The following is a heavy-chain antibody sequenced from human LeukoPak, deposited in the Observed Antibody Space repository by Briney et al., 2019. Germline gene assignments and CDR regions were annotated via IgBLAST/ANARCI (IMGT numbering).Heavy chain of an antibody. CDR1: GFTFSSYG. CDR3: AKGRRSPHYGMDV. Sequence: GRSLRLSCAASGFTFSSYGMHWVRQAPGKGLEGVAVISYDGSNKYYADSVKGRFTISRDNSKNTLYLQMNSLRAEDTAVYYCAKGRRSPHYGMDVWGQGTTVTVSS. V-gene: IGHV3-30*18. J-gene: IGHJ6*02. CDR2: ISYDGSNK. D-gene: IGHD6-13*01.